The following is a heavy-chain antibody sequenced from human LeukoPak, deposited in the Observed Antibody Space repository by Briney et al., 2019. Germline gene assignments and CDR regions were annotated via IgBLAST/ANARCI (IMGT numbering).Heavy chain of an antibody. CDR3: ARRAYGDSPNDY. V-gene: IGHV4-59*08. Sequence: PSETLSLTCTVSVGSISSYYWSWIPQPPGKGLEWIGYIYYSGSTNYNPSLKSRVTISVDTSKNQFSLKLSSVTAADTAVYYCARRAYGDSPNDYWGQGTLVTVSS. D-gene: IGHD4-17*01. J-gene: IGHJ4*01. CDR1: VGSISSYY. CDR2: IYYSGST.